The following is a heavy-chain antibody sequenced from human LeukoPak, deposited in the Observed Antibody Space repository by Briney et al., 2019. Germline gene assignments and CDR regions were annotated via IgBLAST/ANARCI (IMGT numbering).Heavy chain of an antibody. D-gene: IGHD1-26*01. J-gene: IGHJ4*02. CDR1: GFTFSTYW. Sequence: LTGRSLRLSCAASGFTFSTYWMSWVRQAPGKGLEWVANIQQDGNEKYYVDSVKGRFTISRDNAKNSLYLQMNSLRVEDTAVYYCASRIVGTPDYFDYWGQGTLVTVSS. CDR3: ASRIVGTPDYFDY. V-gene: IGHV3-7*01. CDR2: IQQDGNEK.